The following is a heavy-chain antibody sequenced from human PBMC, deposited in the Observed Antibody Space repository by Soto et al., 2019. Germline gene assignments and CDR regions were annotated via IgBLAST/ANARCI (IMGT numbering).Heavy chain of an antibody. V-gene: IGHV3-30-3*01. Sequence: QVQLVESGGGVVQPGRSLRLSCAASGFTFSSYAMHWVRQAPGKGLEWVAVISYDGSNKYYADSVKGRFTISRDNSKNTLYLQMNSLRAEDTAVYYCARGSGWYSFEDYWRQGTLVTVSP. CDR3: ARGSGWYSFEDY. J-gene: IGHJ4*02. CDR1: GFTFSSYA. CDR2: ISYDGSNK. D-gene: IGHD6-19*01.